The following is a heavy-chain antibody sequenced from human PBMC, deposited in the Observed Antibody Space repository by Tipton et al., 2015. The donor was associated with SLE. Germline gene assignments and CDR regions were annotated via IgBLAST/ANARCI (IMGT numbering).Heavy chain of an antibody. CDR3: ARQDSGNYYPFDY. J-gene: IGHJ4*02. CDR2: VYYSGST. CDR1: GGSINNYY. D-gene: IGHD1-26*01. Sequence: TLSLTCTVSGGSINNYYWSWIRQPPGKGLEWIGYVYYSGSTNYSPSLKSRVTISVDTSKNQFSLKLTSVTAADTAVYYCARQDSGNYYPFDYWGQGTLVTVSS. V-gene: IGHV4-59*08.